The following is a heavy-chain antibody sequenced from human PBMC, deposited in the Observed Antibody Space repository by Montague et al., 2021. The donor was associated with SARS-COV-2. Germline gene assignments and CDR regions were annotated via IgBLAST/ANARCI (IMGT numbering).Heavy chain of an antibody. V-gene: IGHV4-34*01. CDR3: ARGQSVTTFWGAYYGMDV. CDR1: GGSFSGYY. CDR2: VNHSGST. D-gene: IGHD4-17*01. J-gene: IGHJ6*02. Sequence: SETLSLTCAVYGGSFSGYYWSWIRQPPGKGLGWIGEVNHSGSTNYNPSLKSRVTISVDTSKNQFSLKLSSVTAADTAVYYCARGQSVTTFWGAYYGMDVWGQGTTVTVSS.